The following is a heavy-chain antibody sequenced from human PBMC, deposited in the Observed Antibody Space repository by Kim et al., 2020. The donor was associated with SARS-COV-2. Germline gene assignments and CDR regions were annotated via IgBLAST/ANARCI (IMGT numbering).Heavy chain of an antibody. V-gene: IGHV4-34*01. CDR3: ARGRPVGYDFWSGYSYYFDY. J-gene: IGHJ4*02. Sequence: RVTISVDTSKNQFSLKLSSVTAADTAVYYCARGRPVGYDFWSGYSYYFDYWGQGTLVTVSS. D-gene: IGHD3-3*01.